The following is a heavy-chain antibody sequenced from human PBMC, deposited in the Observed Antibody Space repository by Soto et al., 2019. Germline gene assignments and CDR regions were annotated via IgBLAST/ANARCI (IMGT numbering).Heavy chain of an antibody. CDR2: IYNSEST. J-gene: IGHJ4*02. Sequence: LSLTCTVSGGSISSSGYSWSWIRQHPGKGLEWIGYIYNSESTYYNPSLKSRVTMSIDPSKNQFSLKLTSVTAADTAVYYCTRGFRAAAGYWGQGTLVTVS. D-gene: IGHD6-13*01. V-gene: IGHV4-31*03. CDR1: GGSISSSGYS. CDR3: TRGFRAAAGY.